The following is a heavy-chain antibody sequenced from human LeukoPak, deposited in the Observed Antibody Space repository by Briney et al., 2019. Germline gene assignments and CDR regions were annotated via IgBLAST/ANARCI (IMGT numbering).Heavy chain of an antibody. CDR1: GGSISSGSYY. V-gene: IGHV4-61*02. CDR2: IYTSGST. D-gene: IGHD5-24*01. J-gene: IGHJ4*02. CDR3: ARSRGWLQSHPLGY. Sequence: SETLSLTCTVSGGSISSGSYYWSWIRQPAGKGLEWIGRIYTSGSTNYNPSLKSRVTISVDTSRNQFSLKLNSVTAADTAVYYCARSRGWLQSHPLGYWGQGALVTVSS.